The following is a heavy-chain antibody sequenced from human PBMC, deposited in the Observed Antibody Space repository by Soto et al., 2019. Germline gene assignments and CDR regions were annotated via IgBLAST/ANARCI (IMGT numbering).Heavy chain of an antibody. V-gene: IGHV3-23*01. D-gene: IGHD6-13*01. J-gene: IGHJ4*02. CDR2: IMGGGGST. CDR1: GFTSSNYH. CDR3: EKGGASWYFDY. Sequence: EVQLLASGGGLVQPGGSLRLSCEASGFTSSNYHMSWVRQAPGKGLESVTVIMGGGGSTYYADSVKERYTISRNDSKITVSLQMNSLRADDTATDYCEKGGASWYFDYRGKGNLVTVTS.